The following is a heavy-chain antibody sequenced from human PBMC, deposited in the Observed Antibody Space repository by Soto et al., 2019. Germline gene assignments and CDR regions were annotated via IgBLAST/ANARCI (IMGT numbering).Heavy chain of an antibody. CDR3: ARVYMLGSSSSETDWFDP. V-gene: IGHV4-34*01. D-gene: IGHD6-6*01. J-gene: IGHJ5*02. CDR1: GGSFSGYY. Sequence: PSETLSLTCAVYGGSFSGYYWSWIRQPPGKGLEWIGEINHSGSTNYNPSLKSRVTISVDTSKNQFSLKLSSVTAADTAVYYCARVYMLGSSSSETDWFDPWGQGTLVTVSS. CDR2: INHSGST.